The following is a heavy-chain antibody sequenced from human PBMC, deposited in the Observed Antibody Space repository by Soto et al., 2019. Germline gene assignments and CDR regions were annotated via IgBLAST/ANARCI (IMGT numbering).Heavy chain of an antibody. Sequence: GGSLRLSCAASGFTFSSYGMHWVRQAPGKGLEWVSVISYDGSNKYYADSVKGRFTISRDNAKNTLYLQMNSLRAEDTAVYYCARDTAARPFYYYGMDVWGQGTTVTVPS. D-gene: IGHD6-6*01. CDR1: GFTFSSYG. CDR2: ISYDGSNK. V-gene: IGHV3-30*03. J-gene: IGHJ6*02. CDR3: ARDTAARPFYYYGMDV.